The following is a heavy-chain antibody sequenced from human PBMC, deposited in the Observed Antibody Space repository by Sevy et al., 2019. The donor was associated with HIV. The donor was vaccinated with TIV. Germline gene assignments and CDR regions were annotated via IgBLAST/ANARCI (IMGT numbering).Heavy chain of an antibody. Sequence: GGSLRLSCAASGFSFSSHGMHWVRQAPGKGLEWQAVISYDGNKKYYADSVKGRFTISRDNSKNKLYLQMNSLRAEDTAVYYCARDGGWYNYAPSDYWGQGTLVTVSS. CDR3: ARDGGWYNYAPSDY. CDR1: GFSFSSHG. J-gene: IGHJ4*02. CDR2: ISYDGNKK. V-gene: IGHV3-30*03. D-gene: IGHD1-1*01.